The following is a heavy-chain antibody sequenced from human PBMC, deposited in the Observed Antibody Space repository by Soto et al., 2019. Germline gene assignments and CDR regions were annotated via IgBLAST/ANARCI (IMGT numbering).Heavy chain of an antibody. D-gene: IGHD3-3*01. CDR2: LSYDGSNK. J-gene: IGHJ3*02. CDR3: ARDFGVVIVYHDAFDI. Sequence: QVQLVESGGGVVQPGRSLRLSCAASGFTFSSYAMHWVGRAPAKGREWGAVLSYDGSNKYYADSVKGRFTISRDNSKNTLYLQMNSLRAEDTAVYYCARDFGVVIVYHDAFDIWGQGTMVTVSS. CDR1: GFTFSSYA. V-gene: IGHV3-30-3*01.